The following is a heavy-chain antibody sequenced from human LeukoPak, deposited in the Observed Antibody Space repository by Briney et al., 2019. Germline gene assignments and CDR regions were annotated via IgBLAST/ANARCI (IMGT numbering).Heavy chain of an antibody. D-gene: IGHD2-2*01. CDR1: GYSFTYHF. CDR2: IYPGDSNS. V-gene: IGHV5-51*01. J-gene: IGHJ4*02. Sequence: GESLKISCKGSGYSFTYHFLAWVRQMPGKGLEWTGIIYPGDSNSAYSPSFQGQVTFSVDKSIDTAYLQWSSLKPSDTAMYYCARQGRCLKRVSYQLDSWGQGTLVTVSS. CDR3: ARQGRCLKRVSYQLDS.